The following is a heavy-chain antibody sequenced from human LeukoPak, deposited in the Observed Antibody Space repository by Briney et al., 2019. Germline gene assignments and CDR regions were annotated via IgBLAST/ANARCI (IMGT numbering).Heavy chain of an antibody. CDR1: GYTLTELS. J-gene: IGHJ4*02. Sequence: ASVKVSCKVSGYTLTELSMHWVRQAPGKGLEWVGGFDPEDGETIYAQKFQGRVTMTEDTSTDTAYMELSSLRSEDTAVYYCATDGYSSGWPDYWGQGTLVTVSS. D-gene: IGHD6-19*01. CDR3: ATDGYSSGWPDY. CDR2: FDPEDGET. V-gene: IGHV1-24*01.